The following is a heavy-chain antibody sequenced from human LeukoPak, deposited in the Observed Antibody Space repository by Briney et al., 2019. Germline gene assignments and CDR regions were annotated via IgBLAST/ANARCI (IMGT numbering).Heavy chain of an antibody. V-gene: IGHV3-30*18. Sequence: GGSLRLSCAASGFTFSSYGMHWVRQAPGKGLEWVTFLSYDGSKTYFTDSVKGRFTISRHNPKNTLYLQMNSLRAEDTAVYFCAKRGVVIRVILVGFHKEAYYFESWGQGALVTVSS. CDR1: GFTFSSYG. CDR2: LSYDGSKT. CDR3: AKRGVVIRVILVGFHKEAYYFES. D-gene: IGHD3/OR15-3a*01. J-gene: IGHJ4*02.